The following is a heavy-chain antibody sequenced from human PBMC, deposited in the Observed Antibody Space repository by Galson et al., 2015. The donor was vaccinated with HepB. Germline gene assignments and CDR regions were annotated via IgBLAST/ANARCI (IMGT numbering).Heavy chain of an antibody. Sequence: SVKVSCKASGYTFTSYGISWVRQAPGQGLEWMGWISAYNGNTNYAQKLQARVTMTTDTSTSTAYMELSSLRSEDTAVYYCARGFSGVPAALNYYYYYYMDVWGKGTTVTVSS. CDR2: ISAYNGNT. J-gene: IGHJ6*03. CDR1: GYTFTSYG. V-gene: IGHV1-18*01. CDR3: ARGFSGVPAALNYYYYYYMDV. D-gene: IGHD2-2*01.